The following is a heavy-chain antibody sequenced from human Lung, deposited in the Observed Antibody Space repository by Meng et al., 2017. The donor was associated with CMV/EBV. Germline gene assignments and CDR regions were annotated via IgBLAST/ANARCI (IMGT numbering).Heavy chain of an antibody. CDR1: GFNFSSYA. D-gene: IGHD6-19*01. Sequence: GGSXRLXXAPSGFNFSSYAMHWVRQAPGKGLEWVALVYYDGSNQYYSDSVRGRFNISRDNSKNTLFLQMNSLRGEDTGVYYCAKDRVARWLAAEVDYYGMDAXGQGXTVTVSS. CDR3: AKDRVARWLAAEVDYYGMDA. V-gene: IGHV3-33*06. CDR2: VYYDGSNQ. J-gene: IGHJ6*02.